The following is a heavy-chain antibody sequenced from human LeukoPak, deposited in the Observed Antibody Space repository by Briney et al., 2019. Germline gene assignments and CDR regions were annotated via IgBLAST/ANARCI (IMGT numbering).Heavy chain of an antibody. Sequence: PGGSLRLSCVASGFTVLSNYMSWVRQAPGKGLEWVSVIYSGGSTYYADSVKGRFTISRDNSKNTLYLQMNSLRAEGTAVYYCAREEYSYGLPAVDYWGQGTLVTVSS. J-gene: IGHJ4*02. V-gene: IGHV3-53*01. CDR3: AREEYSYGLPAVDY. D-gene: IGHD5-18*01. CDR2: IYSGGST. CDR1: GFTVLSNY.